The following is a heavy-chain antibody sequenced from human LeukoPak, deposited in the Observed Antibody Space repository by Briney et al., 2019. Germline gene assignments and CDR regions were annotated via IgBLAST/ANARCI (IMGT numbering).Heavy chain of an antibody. CDR3: ARGAYPSGYYMDV. CDR1: GGSISSYY. Sequence: PSETLSLTCTVSGGSISSYYWSWIRQPPGKGLEWSGDIYYSGSTNYNPSLKSRVTISVDTSKNQFSLKLSSVTAADTAVYYCARGAYPSGYYMDVWGKGTTVTVSS. J-gene: IGHJ6*03. V-gene: IGHV4-59*01. CDR2: IYYSGST.